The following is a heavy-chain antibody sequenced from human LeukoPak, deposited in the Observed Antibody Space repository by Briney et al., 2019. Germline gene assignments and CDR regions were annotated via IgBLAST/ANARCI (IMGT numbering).Heavy chain of an antibody. CDR2: IYSGGST. CDR3: AKDHCSGGSCSPHRWFDP. D-gene: IGHD2-15*01. J-gene: IGHJ5*02. CDR1: GFTVSSNY. Sequence: PGGSLRLSCAASGFTVSSNYMSWVRQAPGKGLEWVSVIYSGGSTYYADSVKGRFTISRDNSKNTLYLQMNSLRAEDTAVYYCAKDHCSGGSCSPHRWFDPWGQGTLVTVSS. V-gene: IGHV3-53*05.